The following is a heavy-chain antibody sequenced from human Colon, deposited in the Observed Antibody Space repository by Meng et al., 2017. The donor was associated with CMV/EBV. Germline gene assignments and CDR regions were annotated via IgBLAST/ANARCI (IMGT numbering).Heavy chain of an antibody. V-gene: IGHV1-2*02. CDR2: INFNSGGT. D-gene: IGHD1-1*01. Sequence: GESLKISCAASGFTFSRYSMNWLRQAPGQGLEWMGWINFNSGGTKYAQKFQGRVTMTRDTSLTTAYMELSRLTSDDTAVYYCARDQLYYGMDVWGQGTTVTVSS. CDR3: ARDQLYYGMDV. J-gene: IGHJ6*02. CDR1: GFTFSRYS.